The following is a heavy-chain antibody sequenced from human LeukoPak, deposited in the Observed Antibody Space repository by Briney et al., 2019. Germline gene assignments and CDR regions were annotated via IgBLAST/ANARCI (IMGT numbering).Heavy chain of an antibody. Sequence: SETLSLTCAVYGGSFSGYYWSWIRQPPGKGLEWIGEINHSGSTNYNPSLKSRVTISVDTSKNQFSLKLSSVTAADTAVYYCARQAGTRSLRYFDWLPYYFDYWGQGTLVTVSS. D-gene: IGHD3-9*01. J-gene: IGHJ4*02. CDR3: ARQAGTRSLRYFDWLPYYFDY. V-gene: IGHV4-34*01. CDR2: INHSGST. CDR1: GGSFSGYY.